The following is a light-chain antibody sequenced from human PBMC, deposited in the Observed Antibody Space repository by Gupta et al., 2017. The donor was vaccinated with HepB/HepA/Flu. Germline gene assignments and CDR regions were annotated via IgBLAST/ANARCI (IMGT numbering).Light chain of an antibody. Sequence: QAVVTQEPSLTVSPGGTVTLTRVPSTGAVTSGHWPYWFQQKPGQAPRTLISDTNNKYSWTPARFSGSLLGDKAALTLSGAQPEDEADYYCFLSYGGTPWVFGGGTKLTVL. CDR1: TGAVTSGHW. V-gene: IGLV7-46*01. CDR3: FLSYGGTPWV. J-gene: IGLJ3*02. CDR2: DTN.